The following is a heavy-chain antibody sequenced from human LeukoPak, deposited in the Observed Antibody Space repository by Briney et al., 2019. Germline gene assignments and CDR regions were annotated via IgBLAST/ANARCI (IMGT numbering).Heavy chain of an antibody. CDR2: IRSKAYGGTA. D-gene: IGHD6-19*01. CDR3: SIAVAGTSDRYYFDY. Sequence: GGSLRLSCAASGFTFSDYYMSWIRQAPGKGLEWVGFIRSKAYGGTAEYAASVKGRFTISRDDSKSIVYLQMNSLKTEDTAVYYCSIAVAGTSDRYYFDYWGQGTLVTVSS. CDR1: GFTFSDYY. V-gene: IGHV3-49*03. J-gene: IGHJ4*02.